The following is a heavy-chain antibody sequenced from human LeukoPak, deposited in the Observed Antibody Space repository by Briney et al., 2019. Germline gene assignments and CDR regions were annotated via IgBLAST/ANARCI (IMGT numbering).Heavy chain of an antibody. D-gene: IGHD3-16*01. V-gene: IGHV3-15*01. J-gene: IGHJ4*02. CDR3: STLWGIVPAAPYLDY. CDR1: GFTFSNAW. CDR2: IKSEADGGTT. Sequence: PGGSLRLSCAASGFTFSNAWMTWVRQAPGKGLEWAGHIKSEADGGTTDYAAPVKDRFTISRDDSKNTLYLQMNSLKTEDTAVYYCSTLWGIVPAAPYLDYWGQGTLLIVSS.